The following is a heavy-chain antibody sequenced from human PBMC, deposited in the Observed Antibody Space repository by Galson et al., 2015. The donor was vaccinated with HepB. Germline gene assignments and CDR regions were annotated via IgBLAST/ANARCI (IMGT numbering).Heavy chain of an antibody. Sequence: SVKVSCKASGYTFTSYDINWVRKATGQGLEWMGWLNPNSGNTGYEQKFQGRVTMTRNTSISTAYMELSSRRSEDTAVYYCARGGDDGDHNRADYWGQGTLVTVSS. D-gene: IGHD4-17*01. CDR1: GYTFTSYD. J-gene: IGHJ4*02. V-gene: IGHV1-8*01. CDR2: LNPNSGNT. CDR3: ARGGDDGDHNRADY.